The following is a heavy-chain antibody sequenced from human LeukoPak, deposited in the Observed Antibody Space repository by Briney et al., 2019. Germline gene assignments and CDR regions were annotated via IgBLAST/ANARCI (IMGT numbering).Heavy chain of an antibody. CDR3: ARGYGGNSGYYYGMDV. V-gene: IGHV4-59*08. D-gene: IGHD4-23*01. Sequence: SQTLSLTCTVSGGSISSYYWSWIRQPPGKGLEWIGYIYYSGSTNYNPSLKSRVTISVDTSKNQFSLKLSSVTAADTAVYYCARGYGGNSGYYYGMDVWGQGTTVTVSS. CDR2: IYYSGST. CDR1: GGSISSYY. J-gene: IGHJ6*02.